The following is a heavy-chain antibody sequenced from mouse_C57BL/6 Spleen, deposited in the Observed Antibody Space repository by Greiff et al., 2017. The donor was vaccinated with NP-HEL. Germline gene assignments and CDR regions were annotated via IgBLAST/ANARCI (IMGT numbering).Heavy chain of an antibody. J-gene: IGHJ4*01. Sequence: VKLQQSGAELVKPGASVKLSCKASGYTFTEYTIHWVKQRSGQGLEWIGWFYPGSGSIKYNEKFKDKATLTADKSSSTVYMELSRLTSDDSAVFFSARHEGYYSNDGYAMEYWGQGTSVTVAT. CDR3: ARHEGYYSNDGYAMEY. CDR2: FYPGSGSI. CDR1: GYTFTEYT. D-gene: IGHD2-5*01. V-gene: IGHV1-62-2*01.